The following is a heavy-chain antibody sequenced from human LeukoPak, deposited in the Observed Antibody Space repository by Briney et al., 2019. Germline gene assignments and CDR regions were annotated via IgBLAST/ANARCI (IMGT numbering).Heavy chain of an antibody. CDR1: GGTFSSYA. Sequence: GSSVKVSCKASGGTFSSYAISWVRQAPGQGLEWMGRIIPILGIANYAQKFQGRVTITADKSTSTAYMELSSLRSEDTAVYYCARAPIYCGGDCYVDYWGQGTLVTVSS. CDR3: ARAPIYCGGDCYVDY. CDR2: IIPILGIA. J-gene: IGHJ4*02. D-gene: IGHD2-21*02. V-gene: IGHV1-69*04.